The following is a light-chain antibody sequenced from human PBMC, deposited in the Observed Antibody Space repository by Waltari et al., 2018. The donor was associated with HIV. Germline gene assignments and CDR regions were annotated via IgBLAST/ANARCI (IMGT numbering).Light chain of an antibody. CDR3: QVWDSSSEHSV. CDR1: NIARQS. Sequence: SYVLTQPPSLSVAPGQTATITRGGTNIARQSVHWHQQKPGQAPLLVIYADTDRPSGIPERFSGSSSGNAATLTISRVEAGDEADYYCQVWDSSSEHSVFGGGTKLTVL. J-gene: IGLJ3*02. V-gene: IGLV3-21*02. CDR2: ADT.